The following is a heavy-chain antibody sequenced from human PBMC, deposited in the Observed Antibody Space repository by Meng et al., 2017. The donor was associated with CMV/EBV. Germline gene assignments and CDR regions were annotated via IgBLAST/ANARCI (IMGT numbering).Heavy chain of an antibody. J-gene: IGHJ4*02. D-gene: IGHD2-15*01. CDR3: ARGRPGYCSGGSCYTGRFFYFDY. CDR1: GGSFSGYY. V-gene: IGHV4-34*01. CDR2: INHSGST. Sequence: ESLNISCAVYGGSFSGYYWSWIRQPPGKGLEWVGEINHSGSTNYNPSLKSRVTISVDTSKNPFSLKLSSVTAADTAVYYCARGRPGYCSGGSCYTGRFFYFDYWGQGTLVTVSS.